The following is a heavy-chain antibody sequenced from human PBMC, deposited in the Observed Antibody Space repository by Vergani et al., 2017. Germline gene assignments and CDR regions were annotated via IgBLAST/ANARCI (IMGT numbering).Heavy chain of an antibody. J-gene: IGHJ4*02. Sequence: QVQLAQSGAEVKKPGSSVKVSCKASGGTSSNYAISWVRQAPGQGLEWMGGLVPIFGTTNYAQKFQGRVTITADESTSTAYMELSSLRSEDTAVYYCARDPVPYSISWYYFDYWGQGTLVTVSS. CDR3: ARDPVPYSISWYYFDY. D-gene: IGHD6-13*01. CDR1: GGTSSNYA. V-gene: IGHV1-69*12. CDR2: LVPIFGTT.